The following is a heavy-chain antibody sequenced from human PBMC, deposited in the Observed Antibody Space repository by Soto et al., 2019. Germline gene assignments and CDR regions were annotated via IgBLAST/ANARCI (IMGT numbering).Heavy chain of an antibody. CDR2: INHSGST. Sequence: PSETLSLTCAVYGGSFSGYYWSWIRQPPGKGLEWIGEINHSGSTNYNPSLKGRVTISVDTSKNQFSLKLSSVTAADTAGLRDYYYYGMDVWGQGTTVTVSS. V-gene: IGHV4-34*01. CDR1: GGSFSGYY. J-gene: IGHJ6*02. D-gene: IGHD3-16*01. CDR3: YYYYGMDV.